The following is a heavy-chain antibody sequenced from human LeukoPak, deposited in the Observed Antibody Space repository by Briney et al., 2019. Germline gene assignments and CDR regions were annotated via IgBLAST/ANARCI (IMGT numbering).Heavy chain of an antibody. CDR1: GGTFSSYA. Sequence: SVKVSCKASGGTFSSYAISWVRQAPGQGLEWMGGIIPIFGTANYAQKFQGRVTITADESTSTAYMELSSLRSEDTAVYYCAREVRLTMVRGVSHFDYWGQGTLVTVSS. CDR2: IIPIFGTA. D-gene: IGHD3-10*01. J-gene: IGHJ4*02. CDR3: AREVRLTMVRGVSHFDY. V-gene: IGHV1-69*13.